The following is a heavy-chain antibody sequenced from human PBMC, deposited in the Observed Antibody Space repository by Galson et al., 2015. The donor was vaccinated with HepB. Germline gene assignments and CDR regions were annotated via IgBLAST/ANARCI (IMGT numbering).Heavy chain of an antibody. Sequence: SVKVSCKVSGYTLTELSMHWVRQAPGKGLEWMGGFDPEDGETIYAQKFQGRVTMTEDTSTDTAYMELSSLRSEDTAVYYCAVVVHINGAFDIWGQGTMVTVSS. CDR2: FDPEDGET. CDR3: AVVVHINGAFDI. D-gene: IGHD2-2*01. V-gene: IGHV1-24*01. J-gene: IGHJ3*02. CDR1: GYTLTELS.